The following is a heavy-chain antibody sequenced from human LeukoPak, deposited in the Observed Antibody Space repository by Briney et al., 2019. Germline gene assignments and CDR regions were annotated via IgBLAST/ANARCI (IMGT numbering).Heavy chain of an antibody. CDR2: IYSGGST. D-gene: IGHD5-18*01. V-gene: IGHV3-66*02. Sequence: GGSLRLSCAASGFTVSSNYMSWVRQAPGKGLEWVSVIYSGGSTYYADSVKGRSTISRDNSKNTLYLQMNSLRAEDTAVYYCASRGGYSYGYYYWGQGTLVTVSS. CDR1: GFTVSSNY. J-gene: IGHJ4*02. CDR3: ASRGGYSYGYYY.